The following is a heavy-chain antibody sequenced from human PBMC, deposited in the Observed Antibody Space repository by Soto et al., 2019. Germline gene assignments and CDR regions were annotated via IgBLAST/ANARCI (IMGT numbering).Heavy chain of an antibody. D-gene: IGHD2-2*01. CDR1: SGSISSSNW. Sequence: QVQLQESGPGLVKPSGTLSLTCAVSSGSISSSNWWSWVRQPPGKGLEWIGEIYHSGSTNYNPSPKGRVTISGEKAKNQFPPKLGSVAAADTAVYYCARAPAYYFDYWGQGTLVTVSS. V-gene: IGHV4-4*02. J-gene: IGHJ4*02. CDR3: ARAPAYYFDY. CDR2: IYHSGST.